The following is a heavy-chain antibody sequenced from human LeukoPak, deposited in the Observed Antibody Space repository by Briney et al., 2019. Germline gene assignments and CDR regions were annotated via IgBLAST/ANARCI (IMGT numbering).Heavy chain of an antibody. Sequence: SSQTLSLTCTVSGGSISSGSYYWSWSRQAAGRGLEWIGLIYTSGSTNNNPSLKRRVTISVPTSKTQFSLKLSSVTAADTAVYYCASSNAIPKYYFDYWGQGTLVTVSS. V-gene: IGHV4-61*02. D-gene: IGHD2-8*01. CDR1: GGSISSGSYY. J-gene: IGHJ4*02. CDR3: ASSNAIPKYYFDY. CDR2: IYTSGST.